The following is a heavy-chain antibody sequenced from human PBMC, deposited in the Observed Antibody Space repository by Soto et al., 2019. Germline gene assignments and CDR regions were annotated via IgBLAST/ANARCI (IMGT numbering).Heavy chain of an antibody. D-gene: IGHD3-10*01. V-gene: IGHV3-30*18. CDR1: GFTFSSYG. CDR2: ISYDGSNK. CDR3: AKVLEGRWLKPPLDY. J-gene: IGHJ4*02. Sequence: VQLVESGGGVVQPGRSLRLSCAASGFTFSSYGMHWVRQAPGKGLEWVAVISYDGSNKYYADSVKGRFTISRDNSKNTLYLQMNSLRAEDTAVYYCAKVLEGRWLKPPLDYWVQGTLVTVSS.